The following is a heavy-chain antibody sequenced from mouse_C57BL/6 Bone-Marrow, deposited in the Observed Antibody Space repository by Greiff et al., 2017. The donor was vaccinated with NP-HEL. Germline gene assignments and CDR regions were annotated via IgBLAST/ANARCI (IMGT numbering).Heavy chain of an antibody. CDR1: GFTFSDYG. CDR2: ISNLAYSI. Sequence: EVQLQESGGGLVQPGGSLKLSCAASGFTFSDYGMAWVRQAPRKGPEWVAFISNLAYSIYYADTVTGRFTISRENAKNTLYLEMSSLRSEDTAMYYCARRGDYGSSLYYAMDYWGQGTSVTVSS. CDR3: ARRGDYGSSLYYAMDY. D-gene: IGHD1-1*01. V-gene: IGHV5-15*01. J-gene: IGHJ4*01.